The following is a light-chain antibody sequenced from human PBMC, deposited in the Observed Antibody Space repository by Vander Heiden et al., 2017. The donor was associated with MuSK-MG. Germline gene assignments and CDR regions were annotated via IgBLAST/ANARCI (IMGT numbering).Light chain of an antibody. CDR3: QQASSVPQT. CDR2: ATS. CDR1: QGISSG. V-gene: IGKV1-12*01. J-gene: IGKJ3*01. Sequence: DIQMTQSPSSVSASVGYRVTMTFRASQGISSGLAWYQQQPGKAPKLLIYATSRLESGVPSRFSGSGSGIDFTLTITSLQTEDFASDYCQQASSVPQTFGHGTKVDIK.